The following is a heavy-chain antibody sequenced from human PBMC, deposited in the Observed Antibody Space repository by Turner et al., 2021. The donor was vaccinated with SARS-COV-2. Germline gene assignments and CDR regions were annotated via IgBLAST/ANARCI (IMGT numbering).Heavy chain of an antibody. CDR1: GFTFSSYG. J-gene: IGHJ3*02. D-gene: IGHD3-10*01. V-gene: IGHV3-33*01. CDR3: ARAHYYGSGRGAFDI. CDR2: RWNDGSNK. Sequence: QVQLVESGGGVVQPGRSLILSCAASGFTFSSYGMHWVRQAPGKGLEWVAVRWNDGSNKYYADAVKGRFTISRDNSKNTLYLQMNSLRAEDTAVYYCARAHYYGSGRGAFDIWGQGTMVTISS.